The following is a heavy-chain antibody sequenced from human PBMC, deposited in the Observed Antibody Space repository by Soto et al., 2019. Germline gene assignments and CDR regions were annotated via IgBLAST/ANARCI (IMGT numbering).Heavy chain of an antibody. V-gene: IGHV3-23*01. D-gene: IGHD1-1*01. CDR1: GFTISDYG. J-gene: IGHJ5*02. CDR3: VRWNGFGDP. Sequence: VGSLRLSCAVSGFTISDYGVTWVRQPPGKGLYWVSGFSGGRGKTFYADSVRGRFTISREYSTNTVYLQMDSLGAEDTAVYYCVRWNGFGDPWGQGTLVTVSS. CDR2: FSGGRGKT.